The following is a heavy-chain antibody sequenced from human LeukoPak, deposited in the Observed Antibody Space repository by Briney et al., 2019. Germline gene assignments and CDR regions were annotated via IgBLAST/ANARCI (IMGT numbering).Heavy chain of an antibody. CDR3: ASTSPKYYYESSGYSSLFDN. V-gene: IGHV4-34*01. Sequence: SETLSLTCAVYGGSLSGYYWSWIRQSPGKGLEWIGEINDSGNTYYNPSLKSRLTISVDTSKNQFSLKLRSVTAADTALYYCASTSPKYYYESSGYSSLFDNWGQGTLVTVSS. CDR2: INDSGNT. J-gene: IGHJ4*02. CDR1: GGSLSGYY. D-gene: IGHD3-22*01.